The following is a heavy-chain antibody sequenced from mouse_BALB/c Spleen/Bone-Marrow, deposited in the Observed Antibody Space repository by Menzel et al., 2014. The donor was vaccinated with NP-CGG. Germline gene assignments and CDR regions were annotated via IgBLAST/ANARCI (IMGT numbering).Heavy chain of an antibody. V-gene: IGHV1S126*01. J-gene: IGHJ3*01. CDR3: ARRDNAPFSY. D-gene: IGHD1-3*01. CDR1: GYSFTSYW. CDR2: IDPSDSET. Sequence: VQRVESGPQLVRPGASVKISCKASGYSFTSYWMHWVKPRPGQGLEWIGMIDPSDSETKLNQKFKDKATLTVDKSSSTAYLQLSSPTSDDSSVYYCARRDNAPFSYWGQGTLVTVSA.